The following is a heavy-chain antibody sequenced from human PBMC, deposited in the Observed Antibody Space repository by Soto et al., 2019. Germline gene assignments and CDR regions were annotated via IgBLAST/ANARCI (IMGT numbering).Heavy chain of an antibody. CDR3: ARGGYCSSTSCHTLYYYYYYYMDV. CDR2: INHSGST. Sequence: SETLSLTCAVYGGSFSGYYWSWIRQPPGKGLEWIGEINHSGSTNYNPSLKSRVTISVETSKNQFSLKLSSVTAADTAVYYCARGGYCSSTSCHTLYYYYYYYMDVWGKGTTVTVSS. J-gene: IGHJ6*03. CDR1: GGSFSGYY. D-gene: IGHD2-2*02. V-gene: IGHV4-34*01.